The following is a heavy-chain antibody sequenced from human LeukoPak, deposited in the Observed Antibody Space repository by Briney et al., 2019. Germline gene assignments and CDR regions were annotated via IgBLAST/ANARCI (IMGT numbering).Heavy chain of an antibody. CDR1: GYTFMTYY. V-gene: IGHV1-46*01. CDR3: ARVSQGGGTSNAFDF. D-gene: IGHD2-15*01. Sequence: GASVKVSCKASGYTFMTYYIHWVRQAPGQGLEWVGVINPSGETTNYEKKLQGRVIMTRDMSTSTVFLELSSLRSEDTAVYYCARVSQGGGTSNAFDFWGQGTLVTVSS. CDR2: INPSGETT. J-gene: IGHJ4*02.